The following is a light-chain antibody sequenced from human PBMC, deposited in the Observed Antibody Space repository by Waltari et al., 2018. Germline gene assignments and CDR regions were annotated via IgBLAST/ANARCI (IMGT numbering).Light chain of an antibody. CDR2: LVS. CDR1: QSLLHSSGNTF. CDR3: MQARQTPWT. J-gene: IGKJ1*01. Sequence: DMVMTQSPLSLSVTPGEPASISCRSSQSLLHSSGNTFLDWYLQKPGQSPQLLIYLVSNRASGVPDRFSGRGSGTDFTLKISRVEAEDVGVYFCMQARQTPWTFGQGTKVEIK. V-gene: IGKV2-28*01.